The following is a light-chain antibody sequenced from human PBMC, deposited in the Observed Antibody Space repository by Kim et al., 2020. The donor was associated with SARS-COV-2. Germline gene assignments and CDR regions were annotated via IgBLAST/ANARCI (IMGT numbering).Light chain of an antibody. V-gene: IGLV3-19*01. CDR1: SLKSYY. CDR3: NSRDSNDNVV. CDR2: GKN. J-gene: IGLJ2*01. Sequence: VALVQTVRIKCQGDSLKSYYATWYQQKPGQAPILVIYGKNNRPSGIPDRFSGSSSGNTASLTITGTQAGDEADYYCNSRDSNDNVVFGGGTKLTVL.